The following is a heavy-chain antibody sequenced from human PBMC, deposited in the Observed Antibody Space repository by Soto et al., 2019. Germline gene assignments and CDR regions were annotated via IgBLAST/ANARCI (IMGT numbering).Heavy chain of an antibody. CDR3: ARQGEPSISTRESYGMDV. Sequence: ASVKVSCKSSGYSFINYYVHWVRQAPGQGLEWMGWINPHSGDTNYAQKFQGRVTMTRDTSISTVFVDLSRLTSDDTALYFCARQGEPSISTRESYGMDVWGQGTSVTVSS. J-gene: IGHJ6*02. CDR1: GYSFINYY. V-gene: IGHV1-2*02. CDR2: INPHSGDT. D-gene: IGHD3-16*01.